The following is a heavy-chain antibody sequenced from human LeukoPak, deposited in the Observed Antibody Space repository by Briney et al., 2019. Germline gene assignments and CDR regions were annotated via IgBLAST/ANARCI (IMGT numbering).Heavy chain of an antibody. CDR3: ARRLSRDGYKILD. CDR2: SYYSGST. Sequence: PSETLSLTCTVSGVSISSSGYYWGWIRQPPGKGREWYGSSYYSGSTYYNPSLKSRVTISVDTSKNQFSLKLSSVTAADTAVYYCARRLSRDGYKILDSGQRTLATVSS. J-gene: IGHJ4*02. D-gene: IGHD5-24*01. V-gene: IGHV4-39*01. CDR1: GVSISSSGYY.